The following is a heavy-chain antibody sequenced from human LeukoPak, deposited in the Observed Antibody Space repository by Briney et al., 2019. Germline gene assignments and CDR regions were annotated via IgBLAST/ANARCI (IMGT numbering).Heavy chain of an antibody. CDR2: ICTDETTI. D-gene: IGHD5-18*01. CDR3: AKAGPIKRGYSYGRRGMDV. V-gene: IGHV3-74*01. CDR1: GFTFSSYC. J-gene: IGHJ6*02. Sequence: GGSLRLSCAASGFTFSSYCMHWVRQPPGKGLVWVSQICTDETTIRNADSVKGRFTISRDNAKNSLYLQMNSLRAEDTALYYCAKAGPIKRGYSYGRRGMDVWGQGTTVTVSS.